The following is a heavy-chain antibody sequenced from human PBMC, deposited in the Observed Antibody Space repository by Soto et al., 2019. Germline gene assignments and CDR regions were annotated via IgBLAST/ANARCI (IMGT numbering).Heavy chain of an antibody. CDR2: ISSSSSSYI. D-gene: IGHD5-12*01. CDR1: GFTFSSYS. Sequence: GSLRLSCAASGFTFSSYSMNWVRQAPGKGLEWVSSISSSSSSYIYYADSVKGRFTISRDNAKNSLYLQMNSLRAEDTAVYYCARDRSVPFTSGYVFYYWGQGTLVTVSS. J-gene: IGHJ4*02. CDR3: ARDRSVPFTSGYVFYY. V-gene: IGHV3-21*01.